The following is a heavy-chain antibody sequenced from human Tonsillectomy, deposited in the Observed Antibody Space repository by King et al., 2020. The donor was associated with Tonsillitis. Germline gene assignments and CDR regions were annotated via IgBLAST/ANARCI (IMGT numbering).Heavy chain of an antibody. CDR3: ARTPVVATAARYFDY. D-gene: IGHD6-13*01. Sequence: PLKESGPELVKPTQTLTLTCTFSGFSLSASGMCVSWIRQPPGKPLEWLALIDWVNDKYYSTSLRTRLTIAKDTAKNQVALTMTNVDPVDTAAYFCARTPVVATAARYFDYWGQGILVTVSS. CDR1: GFSLSASGMC. CDR2: IDWVNDK. V-gene: IGHV2-70*13. J-gene: IGHJ4*02.